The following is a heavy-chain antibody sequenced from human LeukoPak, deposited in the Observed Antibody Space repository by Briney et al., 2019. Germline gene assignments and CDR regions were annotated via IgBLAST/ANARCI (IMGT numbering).Heavy chain of an antibody. CDR1: GFTFSVYT. V-gene: IGHV3-23*01. CDR3: AKDGHCPGALCPTQIAVAGYNDN. CDR2: INYNGDNK. J-gene: IGHJ4*02. D-gene: IGHD6-19*01. Sequence: GGSLRLSCAASGFTFSVYTMNWVRQAPGKGLEWVSIINYNGDNKYYADSVQGRFTISRDNSKNTVYLQMNSLRAEDTARYYCAKDGHCPGALCPTQIAVAGYNDNWGQGTLVTVSS.